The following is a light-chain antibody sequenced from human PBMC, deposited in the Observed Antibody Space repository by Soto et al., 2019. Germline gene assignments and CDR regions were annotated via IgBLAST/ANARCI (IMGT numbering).Light chain of an antibody. Sequence: DLQMTQSPSTLSASVVDRVTITCRASQSISSWLAWYQQKPGKAPKLLIFDASSLESGTPSRFSGRRSGTQFTLTINGLQPDDFATYYCQQYDNYKPLTFGGGTKVDIK. J-gene: IGKJ4*01. V-gene: IGKV1-5*01. CDR2: DAS. CDR3: QQYDNYKPLT. CDR1: QSISSW.